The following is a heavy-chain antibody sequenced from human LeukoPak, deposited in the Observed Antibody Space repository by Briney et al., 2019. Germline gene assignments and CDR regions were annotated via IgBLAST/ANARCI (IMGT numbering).Heavy chain of an antibody. CDR2: ISSSGSTI. J-gene: IGHJ6*02. D-gene: IGHD1-14*01. CDR1: GFTFSSYE. V-gene: IGHV3-48*03. CDR3: ARDIRGYYYYYGMDV. Sequence: VGSLRLSCAASGFTFSSYEMNWVRQAPGKGLEWVSYISSSGSTIYYADSVKGRFTISRDNAKNSLYLQMNSLRAEDTAVYYCARDIRGYYYYYGMDVWGQGTTFTVSS.